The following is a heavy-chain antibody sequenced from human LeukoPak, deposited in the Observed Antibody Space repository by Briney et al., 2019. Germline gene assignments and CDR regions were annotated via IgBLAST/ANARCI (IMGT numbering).Heavy chain of an antibody. Sequence: PSETLSLTCTVAGGSISSYYWSWIRQPPGNGLEWIGYIYYSGISNYNPSLKGRVTISVGTSKNQFSLKLTSVTAADTAVYYCAAKERSVLDYWGQGILVTVSS. J-gene: IGHJ4*02. CDR1: GGSISSYY. V-gene: IGHV4-59*01. CDR3: AAKERSVLDY. CDR2: IYYSGIS.